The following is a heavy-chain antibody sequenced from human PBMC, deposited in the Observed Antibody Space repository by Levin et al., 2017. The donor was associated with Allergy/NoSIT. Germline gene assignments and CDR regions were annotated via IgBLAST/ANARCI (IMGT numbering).Heavy chain of an antibody. D-gene: IGHD5-12*01. CDR2: IIPIFGTA. J-gene: IGHJ4*02. CDR1: GGTFSSYA. CDR3: ARDLGISGYGPFLDY. Sequence: EASVKVSCKASGGTFSSYAISWVRQAPGQGLERMGGIIPIFGTANYAQKFQGRVTITADESTSTAYMELSSLRSEDTAVYYCARDLGISGYGPFLDYWGQGTLVTVSS. V-gene: IGHV1-69*13.